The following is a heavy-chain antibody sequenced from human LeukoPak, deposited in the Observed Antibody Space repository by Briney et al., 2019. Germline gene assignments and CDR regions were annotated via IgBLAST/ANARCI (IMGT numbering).Heavy chain of an antibody. D-gene: IGHD2-15*01. V-gene: IGHV4-38-2*01. J-gene: IGHJ4*02. Sequence: SETLSLTCAVSGYSINSAHYWVWIRQPPGKGLEWIGNISQSAIASYNPSLKSRVTISVDTSKNQFSLKMTSLTAADTAVYFCARASVEHRIVAGDYFDYWGRGTLVTVSS. CDR3: ARASVEHRIVAGDYFDY. CDR2: ISQSAIA. CDR1: GYSINSAHY.